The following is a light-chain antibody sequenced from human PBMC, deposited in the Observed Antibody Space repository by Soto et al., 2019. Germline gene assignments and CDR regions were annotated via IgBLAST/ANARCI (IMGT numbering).Light chain of an antibody. J-gene: IGLJ3*02. V-gene: IGLV2-11*01. CDR3: CSYGGYFWV. Sequence: QSALTQPRSVSGSPGQSVTISCTGTSSDVGGYDYVSWFQHHPDKVPKLMIYDVTKRPSGVPDRFSASKSGNTASLTISGLQAEDEADYYCCSYGGYFWVFGGGTKLTVL. CDR2: DVT. CDR1: SSDVGGYDY.